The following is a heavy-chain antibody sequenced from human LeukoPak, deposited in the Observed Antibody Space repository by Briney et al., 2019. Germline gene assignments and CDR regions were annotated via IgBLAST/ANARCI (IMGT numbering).Heavy chain of an antibody. CDR2: IKPNSGGT. D-gene: IGHD1-1*01. J-gene: IGHJ4*02. CDR1: GYTFTGHY. Sequence: ASVKVSCKASGYTFTGHYMHWVRQAPGQGLEWMGWIKPNSGGTSHAQKFQGRVTMTRDTSISTAYMELTRLTYDDTAVYYCARAQGWERPLEFWGQGTLVTVSS. CDR3: ARAQGWERPLEF. V-gene: IGHV1-2*02.